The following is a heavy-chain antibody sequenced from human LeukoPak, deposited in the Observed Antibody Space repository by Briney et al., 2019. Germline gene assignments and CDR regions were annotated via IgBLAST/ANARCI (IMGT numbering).Heavy chain of an antibody. V-gene: IGHV4-34*01. CDR2: INHSGST. CDR3: ARAFGVVAYTI. Sequence: SETLSLTCAVYGGSFSGYYWSWIRQPPGKGLEWIGEINHSGSTNYNPSLKSRVTISVDTSKNQFFLKLSSVTAADTAVYYCARAFGVVAYTIWGQGTLVTVSS. J-gene: IGHJ4*02. D-gene: IGHD3-3*01. CDR1: GGSFSGYY.